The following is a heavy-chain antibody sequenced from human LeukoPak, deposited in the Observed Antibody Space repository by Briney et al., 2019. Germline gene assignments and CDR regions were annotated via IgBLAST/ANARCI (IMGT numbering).Heavy chain of an antibody. V-gene: IGHV4-39*07. CDR3: ATTTIRLGY. CDR1: GGSISSSSHY. CDR2: MYYRGST. J-gene: IGHJ4*02. Sequence: SETLSLTCTVSGGSISSSSHYWRWIRQSPGKGLEWIGSMYYRGSTYHNPSLKSRVTISVDTSKNQFSLKLGSVTAADTAVYYCATTTIRLGYWGQGTLVTVSS. D-gene: IGHD1-26*01.